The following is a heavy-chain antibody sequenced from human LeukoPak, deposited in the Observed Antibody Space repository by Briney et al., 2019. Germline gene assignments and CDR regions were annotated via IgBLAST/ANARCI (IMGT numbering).Heavy chain of an antibody. CDR3: ARDPFMVRGVITTAYFDY. CDR1: EGTFSSYA. Sequence: GSSVKVSCKASEGTFSSYAISWVRQAPGQGLEWMGRIIPIFGTANYAQKFQGRATITTDESTSTAYMELSSLRSEDTAVYYCARDPFMVRGVITTAYFDYWGQGTLVTVSS. V-gene: IGHV1-69*05. CDR2: IIPIFGTA. J-gene: IGHJ4*02. D-gene: IGHD3-10*01.